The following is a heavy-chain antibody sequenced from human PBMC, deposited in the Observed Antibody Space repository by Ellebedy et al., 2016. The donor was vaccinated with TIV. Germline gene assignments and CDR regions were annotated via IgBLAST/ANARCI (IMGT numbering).Heavy chain of an antibody. V-gene: IGHV4-38-2*02. Sequence: SETLSLTXTVSGYSISSGYYWGWIRQPPGKGLEWIGSIYHSGSTYYNPSLKSRVTISVDTSKNQFSLKLSSVTAADTTVYYCAGLGITLKIGYWGQGTLVTVSS. CDR2: IYHSGST. D-gene: IGHD1-14*01. CDR3: AGLGITLKIGY. CDR1: GYSISSGYY. J-gene: IGHJ4*02.